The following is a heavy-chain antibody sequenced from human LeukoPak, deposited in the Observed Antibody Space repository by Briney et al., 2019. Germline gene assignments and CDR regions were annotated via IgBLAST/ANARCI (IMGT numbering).Heavy chain of an antibody. CDR3: ATTGLLGDIP. CDR2: ISKNGKTI. J-gene: IGHJ5*02. CDR1: XFTXXXXY. D-gene: IGHD2-21*01. Sequence: RLSXXXXXFTXXXXYMXXXXXXXXXXXEWLSYISKNGKTIYYADSVKGRFTISRDNAKKSVYLQMNSLRAEDTAVYYCATTGLLGDIPWGQGTLVTVSS. V-gene: IGHV3-11*01.